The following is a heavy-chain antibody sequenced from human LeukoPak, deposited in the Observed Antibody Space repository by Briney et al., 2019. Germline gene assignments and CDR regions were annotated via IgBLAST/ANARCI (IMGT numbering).Heavy chain of an antibody. CDR3: ATDGAGFDT. V-gene: IGHV3-11*01. CDR2: INIGGTNT. J-gene: IGHJ5*02. Sequence: GGSQRLSCAASGLTLNDYYMSWIRQAPGKGLEWLSYINIGGTNTHYADSVKGRFTISRDNAKKSLYLEMNNLRAEDTAVYYCATDGAGFDTWGQGVLVTVSS. CDR1: GLTLNDYY.